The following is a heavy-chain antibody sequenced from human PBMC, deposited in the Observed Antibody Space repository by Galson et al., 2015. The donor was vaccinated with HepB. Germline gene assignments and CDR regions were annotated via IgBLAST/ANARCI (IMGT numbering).Heavy chain of an antibody. CDR3: ARIRGWGDAFEM. D-gene: IGHD6-19*01. CDR2: IDWDDEK. J-gene: IGHJ3*02. CDR1: GFSLTTSGVR. Sequence: PALVKPTQTLTLTCTFSGFSLTTSGVRVGWIRQPPGKALEWVARIDWDDEKFYTPSLKPRHTISKDTSKNQVVLKMTNMDPVDTATYYCARIRGWGDAFEMWGQGTRVTVSS. V-gene: IGHV2-70*04.